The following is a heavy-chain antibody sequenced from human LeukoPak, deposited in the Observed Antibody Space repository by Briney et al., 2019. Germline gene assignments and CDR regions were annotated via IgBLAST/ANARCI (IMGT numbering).Heavy chain of an antibody. D-gene: IGHD3-16*01. V-gene: IGHV4-59*08. J-gene: IGHJ5*02. Sequence: SETLSLTCTVSGGSISSYYWGWIRQPPGKGLEWIGYIYYSGSTNYNPSLKSRVTISVDTSENQFSLKLISVTAADTAVYYCAKYVSTGWFDPWGQGTLVTVSS. CDR2: IYYSGST. CDR3: AKYVSTGWFDP. CDR1: GGSISSYY.